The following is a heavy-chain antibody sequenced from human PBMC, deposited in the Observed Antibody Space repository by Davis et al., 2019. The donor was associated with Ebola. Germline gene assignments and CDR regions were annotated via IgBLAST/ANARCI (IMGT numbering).Heavy chain of an antibody. CDR1: GFTFNNSA. D-gene: IGHD3-10*01. Sequence: SVKVSCKASGFTFNNSAVQWVRQARGQRLEWVGWIVVASGSTHHGQKFQEGVTFTRDMSTSTVYMELRSLTSDDTAVYYCARDLATSSGAHFFYFGMDVWGEGTSVAVSS. J-gene: IGHJ6*04. CDR2: IVVASGST. V-gene: IGHV1-58*01. CDR3: ARDLATSSGAHFFYFGMDV.